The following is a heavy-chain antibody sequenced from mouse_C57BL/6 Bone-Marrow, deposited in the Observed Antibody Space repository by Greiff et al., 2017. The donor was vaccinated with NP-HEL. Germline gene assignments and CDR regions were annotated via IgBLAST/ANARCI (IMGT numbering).Heavy chain of an antibody. CDR1: GYAFTNYL. Sequence: QVQLQQSGAELVRPGTSVKVSCKASGYAFTNYLIEWVKQRPGQGLEWIGVINPGSGGTNYNEKFKGKATLTADKSSSTAYMQLSSLTSEDSAVYFCARSTMVTTTDAMDYWGQGTSVTVSS. CDR2: INPGSGGT. CDR3: ARSTMVTTTDAMDY. V-gene: IGHV1-54*01. J-gene: IGHJ4*01. D-gene: IGHD2-2*01.